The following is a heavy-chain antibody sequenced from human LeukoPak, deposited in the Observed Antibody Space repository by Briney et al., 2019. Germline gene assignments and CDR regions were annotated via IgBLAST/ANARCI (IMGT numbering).Heavy chain of an antibody. CDR3: ARAGSGSYLESVNDY. D-gene: IGHD1-26*01. J-gene: IGHJ4*02. CDR1: GYTFTGYY. V-gene: IGHV1-2*02. CDR2: INPNSGGT. Sequence: ASVKVSCKASGYTFTGYYMHWVRQAPGQGLEWMGWINPNSGGTNYAQKFQGRVTMTRDTSTSTVYMELSSLRSEDTAVYYCARAGSGSYLESVNDYWGQGTLVTVSS.